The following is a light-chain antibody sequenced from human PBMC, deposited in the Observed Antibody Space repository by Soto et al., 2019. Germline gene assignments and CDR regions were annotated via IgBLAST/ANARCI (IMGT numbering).Light chain of an antibody. V-gene: IGKV3-20*01. J-gene: IGKJ3*01. CDR3: QQYGGVPFT. CDR2: GAS. CDR1: QSVTSTY. Sequence: EVVLTQSPGTLSLSPGERATLSCRASQSVTSTYLAWSQQKPGQAPRLLISGASSRATGIPGRFSGSGSGTDFTLTISRLEPEDFAVYYCQQYGGVPFTFGPGTKVDIK.